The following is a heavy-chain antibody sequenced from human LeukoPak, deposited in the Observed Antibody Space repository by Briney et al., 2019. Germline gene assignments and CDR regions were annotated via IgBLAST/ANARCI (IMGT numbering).Heavy chain of an antibody. CDR2: IKQDGSEK. V-gene: IGHV3-7*03. D-gene: IGHD3-3*01. CDR3: AKSVWSGYPGFYFDY. J-gene: IGHJ4*02. Sequence: GGSLRLSCAASGFTFSNYWMSWVRQAPGKGLEWVANIKQDGSEKYYVNSVKGRFTVSRDNAKNSLYLQMNSLRAEDMALYYCAKSVWSGYPGFYFDYWGQGTLVTVSS. CDR1: GFTFSNYW.